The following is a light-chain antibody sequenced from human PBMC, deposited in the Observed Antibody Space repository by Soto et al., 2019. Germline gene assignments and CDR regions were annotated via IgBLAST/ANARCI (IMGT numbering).Light chain of an antibody. V-gene: IGLV2-14*01. J-gene: IGLJ1*01. CDR2: EVS. Sequence: QSVLTQPASVSGSLGQSIIISCTGTGTDFGGQNYVSWYQQHPGRAPKLILYEVSNRPSGISNRFSGSKSGNTASLTISGLQAEDVADYYCSSYVDVVTLEVFGPGTKVTVL. CDR1: GTDFGGQNY. CDR3: SSYVDVVTLEV.